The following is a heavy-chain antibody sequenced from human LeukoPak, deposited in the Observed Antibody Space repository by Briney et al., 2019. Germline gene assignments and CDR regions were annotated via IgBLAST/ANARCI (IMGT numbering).Heavy chain of an antibody. V-gene: IGHV3-64*02. CDR3: AGHSTGWYYD. Sequence: PGGSLRLSCAASGFTFSSYAMHWVRQAPGKGLEYVSAISNNGGGTYYADSVKGRFTISRDNSKNTLYLQMDSMRAEDTAVYYCAGHSTGWYYDWGPGTLVTVSS. J-gene: IGHJ4*02. D-gene: IGHD6-19*01. CDR2: ISNNGGGT. CDR1: GFTFSSYA.